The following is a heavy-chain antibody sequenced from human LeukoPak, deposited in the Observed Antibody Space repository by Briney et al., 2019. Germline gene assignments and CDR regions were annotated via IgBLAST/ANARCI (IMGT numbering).Heavy chain of an antibody. CDR3: ASEPYDFWSGYYTPLSHFDY. D-gene: IGHD3-3*01. CDR2: IYYSGST. CDR1: GGSISSSSYY. J-gene: IGHJ4*02. Sequence: SETLSLTCTVCGGSISSSSYYWGWIRQPPGKGLEWIGSIYYSGSTYYNPSLKSRVTISVDTSKNQFSLKLSSVTAADTAVYYCASEPYDFWSGYYTPLSHFDYWGQGTLVTVSS. V-gene: IGHV4-39*07.